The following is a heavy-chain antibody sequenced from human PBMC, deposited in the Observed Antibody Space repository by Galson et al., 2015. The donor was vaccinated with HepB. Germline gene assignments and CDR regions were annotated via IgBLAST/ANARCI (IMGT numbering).Heavy chain of an antibody. CDR1: GFTFSDYW. J-gene: IGHJ4*02. V-gene: IGHV3-7*01. CDR3: ARGSPWYPDF. CDR2: MNYDGSGK. D-gene: IGHD6-19*01. Sequence: SLRLSCAASGFTFSDYWMNWVRQAPGKGLEWVANMNYDGSGKNYVDSVKGRFTISRDNAKNSLFLQMDNLRAEDTAVYFCARGSPWYPDFWGQGTLVTVSS.